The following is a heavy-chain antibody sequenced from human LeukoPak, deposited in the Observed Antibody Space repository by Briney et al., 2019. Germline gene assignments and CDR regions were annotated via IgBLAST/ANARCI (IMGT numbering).Heavy chain of an antibody. CDR1: GFTFSRYW. D-gene: IGHD3-3*01. CDR3: ARRPHLDW. J-gene: IGHJ4*02. V-gene: IGHV3-7*03. Sequence: GGSLRLSCAASGFTFSRYWMSWVRQAPGKGLEWVANIKQDGSEKYYVDSVKGRFTISRDNAKNSLYLQMNSLRAEDTAVYYCARRPHLDWWGQGTLVTASS. CDR2: IKQDGSEK.